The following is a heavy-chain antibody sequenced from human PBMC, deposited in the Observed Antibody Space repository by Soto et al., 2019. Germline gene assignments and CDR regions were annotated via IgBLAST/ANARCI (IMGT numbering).Heavy chain of an antibody. Sequence: GGSLRLSCAASGFTFSSYGMHWVRQAPGKGLEWVAVLWYDGSNKYYSDSVKVRFTISRDNSKNTLYLQMNSLRAEDTAVYYCEREGEQWRAFDIWGQGTMVTVSS. D-gene: IGHD6-19*01. V-gene: IGHV3-33*01. CDR3: EREGEQWRAFDI. J-gene: IGHJ3*02. CDR1: GFTFSSYG. CDR2: LWYDGSNK.